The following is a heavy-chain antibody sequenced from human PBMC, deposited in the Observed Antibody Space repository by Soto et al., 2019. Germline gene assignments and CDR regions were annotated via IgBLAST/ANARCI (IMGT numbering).Heavy chain of an antibody. Sequence: GGSLRLSCAASGFTFSNYAMSWVRQAPGKGLEWVSAISGSGDSTYYADSVKGRFTISRDNSKNTLYLQMNSLRAEDTAGYCCASYPRWTGPLDYWGQGTLVTVSS. J-gene: IGHJ4*02. CDR1: GFTFSNYA. D-gene: IGHD3-9*01. V-gene: IGHV3-23*01. CDR2: ISGSGDST. CDR3: ASYPRWTGPLDY.